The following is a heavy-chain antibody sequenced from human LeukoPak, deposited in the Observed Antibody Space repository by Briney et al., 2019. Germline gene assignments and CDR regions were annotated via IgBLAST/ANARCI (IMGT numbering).Heavy chain of an antibody. CDR3: ARDFLGVHYFDY. Sequence: PGRSPRLSCAASGFTSSSYAIHWVRQAPGKGLEWVAFISYDGSNKYYADSVKGRFTISRDNSKNTLYLQMNSLRAEDTAVYYCARDFLGVHYFDYWGQETLVTVSS. J-gene: IGHJ4*02. CDR2: ISYDGSNK. D-gene: IGHD3-3*01. CDR1: GFTSSSYA. V-gene: IGHV3-30*04.